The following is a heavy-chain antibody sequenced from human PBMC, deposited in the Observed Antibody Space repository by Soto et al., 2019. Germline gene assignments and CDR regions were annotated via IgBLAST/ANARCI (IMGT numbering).Heavy chain of an antibody. CDR1: GFTFTHYG. J-gene: IGHJ4*02. Sequence: QVQLVQSGAEVKQPGASVKVSCKASGFTFTHYGFSCVPQAPGQGLELMGWISAYNGNTYYAQKLQARVTLTTDTSASTVYMDLRSLRSDDTAMYYCRRIPPASGYCDSTSCQNWSYHWGQGTLVTVSS. CDR3: RRIPPASGYCDSTSCQNWSYH. D-gene: IGHD2-2*01. V-gene: IGHV1-18*01. CDR2: ISAYNGNT.